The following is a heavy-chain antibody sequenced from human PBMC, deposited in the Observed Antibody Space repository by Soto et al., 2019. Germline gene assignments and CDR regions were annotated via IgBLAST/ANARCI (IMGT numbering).Heavy chain of an antibody. J-gene: IGHJ4*02. CDR1: GFTFSSYA. Sequence: EVQLLESGGGLVQPGGSLRLSCTASGFTFSSYAMSWVRQAPGKGLEWVSAISGSGGSTYYADSVKGRFTISRDNSKNTLYLQMNSLRAEDTAVYYCAKSPYQQWLVHIDYWGQGTLVTVSS. CDR3: AKSPYQQWLVHIDY. CDR2: ISGSGGST. V-gene: IGHV3-23*01. D-gene: IGHD6-19*01.